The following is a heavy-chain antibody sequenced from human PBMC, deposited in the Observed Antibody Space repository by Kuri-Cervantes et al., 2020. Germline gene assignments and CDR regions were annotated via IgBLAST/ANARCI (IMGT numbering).Heavy chain of an antibody. D-gene: IGHD2-15*01. J-gene: IGHJ5*02. Sequence: SLKISCAASGFTFDDYAMHWVRQAPGKGLEWVSGISWNSGSIGYADSVKGRFTISRDNAKNSLYLQMNSLRAEDTAVYYCAKTLGYCSGGSCYSWFDPWGQGTLVTVFS. V-gene: IGHV3-9*01. CDR3: AKTLGYCSGGSCYSWFDP. CDR2: ISWNSGSI. CDR1: GFTFDDYA.